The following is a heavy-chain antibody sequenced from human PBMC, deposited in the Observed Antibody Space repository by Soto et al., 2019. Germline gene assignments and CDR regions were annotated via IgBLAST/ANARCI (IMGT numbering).Heavy chain of an antibody. CDR3: AKRFTGKKAGRTHYYYYMDV. D-gene: IGHD6-6*01. V-gene: IGHV3-23*01. CDR1: GFIFNDYA. Sequence: EVQLLESGGGLVQPGGSLRLSCAASGFIFNDYAMTWVRQAPGKGLEWVSGISGSGGSTYYADSVKGRFTISRDNSKNTLYLQMSSLRGEDTALYYCAKRFTGKKAGRTHYYYYMDVWGKGTTVTVSS. CDR2: ISGSGGST. J-gene: IGHJ6*03.